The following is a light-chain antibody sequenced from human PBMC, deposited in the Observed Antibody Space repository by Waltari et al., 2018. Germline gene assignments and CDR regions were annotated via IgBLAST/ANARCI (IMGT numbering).Light chain of an antibody. CDR3: QVWDSSSDHVV. V-gene: IGLV3-21*02. CDR2: DDS. CDR1: DIGYKS. Sequence: SYVLAQPPSVSVAPGVTARITCGGNDIGYKSVHWYQVKAGQAPVLVVSDDSERPSGIPERFSASNSANTATLTISGVEAGDEADYYCQVWDSSSDHVVFGGGTKLTVL. J-gene: IGLJ2*01.